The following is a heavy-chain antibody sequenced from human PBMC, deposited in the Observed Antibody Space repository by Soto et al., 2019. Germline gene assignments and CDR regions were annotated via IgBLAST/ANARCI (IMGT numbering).Heavy chain of an antibody. J-gene: IGHJ4*02. V-gene: IGHV4-4*02. Sequence: QVQLQESGPGLVKPSGTLSLTCAVSGGSISSSNWWSWVRQPPGKGLEWIGEIYHSGSTNYNPSLKSRVTVSVDKSKNQFSLQLSSVTAADTAVYYCARGRGRRGYCSSTSCYTAHQPFDYWGQGTLVTVSS. CDR3: ARGRGRRGYCSSTSCYTAHQPFDY. CDR2: IYHSGST. D-gene: IGHD2-2*02. CDR1: GGSISSSNW.